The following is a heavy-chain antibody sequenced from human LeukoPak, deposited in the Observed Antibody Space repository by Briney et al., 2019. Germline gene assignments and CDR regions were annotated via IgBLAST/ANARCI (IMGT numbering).Heavy chain of an antibody. V-gene: IGHV4-59*08. CDR2: IYYSGST. J-gene: IGHJ3*01. Sequence: SETLSLTCTVSGGSISSYYWSWIRQPPGKGLEWIGSIYYSGSTNYSPSLKSRVTVSLDTSKNQCSLNLTSVTAADTAVYHCAGSHSSSWYAFDAWGQGTRVTASS. CDR1: GGSISSYY. D-gene: IGHD6-13*01. CDR3: AGSHSSSWYAFDA.